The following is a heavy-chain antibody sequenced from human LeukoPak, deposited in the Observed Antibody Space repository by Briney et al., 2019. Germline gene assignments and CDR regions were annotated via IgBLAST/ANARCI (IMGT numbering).Heavy chain of an antibody. CDR2: INSDGGNT. J-gene: IGHJ4*02. CDR3: VRGGSSVSFDY. CDR1: GFTFSNYW. D-gene: IGHD3-10*01. Sequence: GGSLRFTCAASGFTFSNYWMHWVRQTPGKGLVWVSRINSDGGNTNYADSVKGRFTVSRDNAKNTLYLQINSLRVEDTALYYCVRGGSSVSFDYWGQGTLVAVSS. V-gene: IGHV3-74*01.